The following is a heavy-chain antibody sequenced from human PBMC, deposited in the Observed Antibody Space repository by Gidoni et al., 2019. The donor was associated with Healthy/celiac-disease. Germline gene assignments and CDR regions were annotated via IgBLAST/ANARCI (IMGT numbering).Heavy chain of an antibody. CDR2: ISGSGGST. V-gene: IGHV3-23*01. D-gene: IGHD6-13*01. CDR3: AKGRGSIAAADY. CDR1: GFTFSSYA. Sequence: EVQLLEAGGGMVQPGGSLRLSCAASGFTFSSYAMSWVRQAPGKGLEWVSGISGSGGSTYYADSVKVRFTISRDNSKNTLYLQMNSLRAADTAVYYCAKGRGSIAAADYWGQGTLVTVSS. J-gene: IGHJ4*02.